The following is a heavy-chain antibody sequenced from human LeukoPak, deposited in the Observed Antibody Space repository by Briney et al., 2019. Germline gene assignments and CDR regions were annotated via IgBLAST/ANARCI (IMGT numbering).Heavy chain of an antibody. V-gene: IGHV3-7*04. CDR3: ARAQQKWLVDAFDI. D-gene: IGHD6-19*01. CDR2: IKQDGSEK. J-gene: IGHJ3*02. CDR1: GFTFSSYW. Sequence: GGSLRLSCAASGFTFSSYWMSWVRQAPGKGLEWVANIKQDGSEKYYVDSVKGRFTISRDNAKNSLFLQMNSLRAEDTAVYYCARAQQKWLVDAFDIWGQGTMVTVSS.